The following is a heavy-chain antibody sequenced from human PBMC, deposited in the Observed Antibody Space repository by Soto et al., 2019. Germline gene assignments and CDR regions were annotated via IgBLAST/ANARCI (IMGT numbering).Heavy chain of an antibody. CDR3: AKSPTFYCGSYHCYKYYFDY. CDR2: VSYDGSDK. Sequence: PGVSLRLSCAASGFTFNTFGMHWVRQAPGKGLGWVAVVSYDGSDKYYSDSVRGRFTISRDNSMNTLYLQMNSLRTEDTAVYYCAKSPTFYCGSYHCYKYYFDYWGQGTLVTVSS. D-gene: IGHD2-2*01. J-gene: IGHJ4*02. V-gene: IGHV3-30*18. CDR1: GFTFNTFG.